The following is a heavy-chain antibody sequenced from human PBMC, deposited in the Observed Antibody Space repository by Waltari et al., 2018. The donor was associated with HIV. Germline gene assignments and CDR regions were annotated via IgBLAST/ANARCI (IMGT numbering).Heavy chain of an antibody. Sequence: EVQLLESGGGLAQPGGSLRLSCAASGFPFSSYSMSWVRQAPGKGLEWVSTVTRSGESTFYADSVKGRFTVSREDSKNTQSLQMNSLRAEDTAVYYCARPTLGNGLDVWGIGTMVTVSS. CDR2: VTRSGEST. D-gene: IGHD2-2*03. CDR1: GFPFSSYS. J-gene: IGHJ6*04. CDR3: ARPTLGNGLDV. V-gene: IGHV3-23*01.